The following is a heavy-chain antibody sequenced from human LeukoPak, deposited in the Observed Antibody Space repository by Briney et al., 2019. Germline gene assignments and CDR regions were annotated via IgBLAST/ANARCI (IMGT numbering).Heavy chain of an antibody. CDR1: GYTFTSYD. D-gene: IGHD2-2*01. J-gene: IGHJ6*03. CDR3: ARRGLVPASYGLGITHYYHMDV. CDR2: MNPNSGNT. V-gene: IGHV1-8*03. Sequence: GASVKVSCKASGYTFTSYDINWVRQATGQGLEWMGWMNPNSGNTGYAQKFQGRVTITRNTSISTAYMELSSLRSEDTAVYYCARRGLVPASYGLGITHYYHMDVWGKGTTVTVSS.